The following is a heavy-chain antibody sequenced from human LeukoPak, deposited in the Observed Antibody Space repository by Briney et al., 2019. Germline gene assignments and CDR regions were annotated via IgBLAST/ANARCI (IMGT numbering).Heavy chain of an antibody. V-gene: IGHV3-30*02. CDR1: GFTFSSYS. D-gene: IGHD3-10*01. J-gene: IGHJ4*02. CDR3: AKDRAPYYFDY. CDR2: IQYDGSNN. Sequence: GGSLRLSCAASGFTFSSYSMNWVRQAPGKGLEWVAFIQYDGSNNNYADSVKGRFTISRDNSKNTLYLQMNSLRAEDTAVYYCAKDRAPYYFDYWGQGTLVTVSS.